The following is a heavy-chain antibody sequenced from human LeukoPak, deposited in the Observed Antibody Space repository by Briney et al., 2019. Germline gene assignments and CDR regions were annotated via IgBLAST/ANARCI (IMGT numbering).Heavy chain of an antibody. CDR2: IYHSGCT. J-gene: IGHJ5*02. CDR3: ARERLWFGDDNWFDP. V-gene: IGHV4-30-2*01. Sequence: PSQTLSLTCAVSGGSISSGGYSWSWIRQPPGTGLEWIGYIYHSGCTYYNPSLKSRVTISVDRSKNQFSLKLSSVTAADTAVYYCARERLWFGDDNWFDPWGQGTLVTVSS. CDR1: GGSISSGGYS. D-gene: IGHD3-10*01.